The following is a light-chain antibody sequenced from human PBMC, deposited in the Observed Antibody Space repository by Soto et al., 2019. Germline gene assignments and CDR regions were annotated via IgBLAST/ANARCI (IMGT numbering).Light chain of an antibody. Sequence: QPVLTQPPSGSGAQGQRVTISCTGSSSNIGAGYDVHWYQQLPGTAPKLLIYGNSNRPSGVPDRFSGSKSGTSASLAITGLQAEDEADYYCQSYDSSLSGYVFGTGTKVTVL. CDR3: QSYDSSLSGYV. CDR2: GNS. J-gene: IGLJ1*01. V-gene: IGLV1-40*01. CDR1: SSNIGAGYD.